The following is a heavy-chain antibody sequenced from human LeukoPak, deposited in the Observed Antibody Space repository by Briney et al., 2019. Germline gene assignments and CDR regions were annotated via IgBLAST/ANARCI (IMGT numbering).Heavy chain of an antibody. CDR1: GGSFSGYY. J-gene: IGHJ4*02. Sequence: SDTLSLTCGVYGGSFSGYYWRWVRQPPGKGLEWIGEINHSGSTNYNPPVKSRVTISVDTSKNQFSLKLSSVTAADTAVYYCARVSSPSRHFDYWGQGTLVTVSS. V-gene: IGHV4-34*01. D-gene: IGHD2-2*01. CDR2: INHSGST. CDR3: ARVSSPSRHFDY.